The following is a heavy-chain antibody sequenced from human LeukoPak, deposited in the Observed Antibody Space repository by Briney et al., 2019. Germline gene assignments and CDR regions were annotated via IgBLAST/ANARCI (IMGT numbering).Heavy chain of an antibody. J-gene: IGHJ6*03. V-gene: IGHV1-46*01. Sequence: GASVKVSCKASGYTFTSYYIHWVRQAPGQGLEWMGIINPSGGSTSYAQKFQGRVTMTRDMSTSTVYMELSSLRSEDTAVYYCARDWAGYDSSGYVYYYYMDVWGKGTTVTVSS. CDR2: INPSGGST. CDR1: GYTFTSYY. D-gene: IGHD3-22*01. CDR3: ARDWAGYDSSGYVYYYYMDV.